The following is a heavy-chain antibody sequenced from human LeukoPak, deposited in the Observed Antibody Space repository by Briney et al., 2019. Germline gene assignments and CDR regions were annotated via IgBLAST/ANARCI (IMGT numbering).Heavy chain of an antibody. CDR3: ARAPSEIGGYYPEYFRH. D-gene: IGHD3-22*01. J-gene: IGHJ1*01. CDR2: IKSDGST. CDR1: GFPFSTYW. V-gene: IGHV3-74*01. Sequence: PGGSLRLSCAASGFPFSTYWMHWVRHAPGKGLVWVSRIKSDGSTNYADSVKGRFTISRDNAKNTLSLQMNSLRPEDTGVYYCARAPSEIGGYYPEYFRHWGQGTLVTVSS.